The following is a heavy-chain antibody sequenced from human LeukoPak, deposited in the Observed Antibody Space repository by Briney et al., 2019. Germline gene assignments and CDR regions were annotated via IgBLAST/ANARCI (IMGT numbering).Heavy chain of an antibody. V-gene: IGHV3-33*08. CDR3: ARGCGGGPGCYILDY. CDR2: IWPDGSNE. CDR1: GFTFSSYD. D-gene: IGHD2-21*01. J-gene: IGHJ4*02. Sequence: GGSLRLSCAASGFTFSSYDMHWVRQAPGKGLEWVAIIWPDGSNEVYIESVKGRFTISRDNSKNTLYLHMNSLRGEDTAMYYCARGCGGGPGCYILDYWGQGTLVTVSS.